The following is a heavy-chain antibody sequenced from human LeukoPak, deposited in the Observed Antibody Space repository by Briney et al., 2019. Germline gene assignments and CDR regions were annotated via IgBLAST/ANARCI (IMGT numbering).Heavy chain of an antibody. CDR3: ASGGDWNYGGYHFDY. CDR1: GGSISSYY. Sequence: SETLSLTCTVSGGSISSYYWSWIRQPPGKGLEWIGYIYYSGSTNYNPSLKSRVTISVDTSKNQFSLKLSSVTAADTAVYYCASGGDWNYGGYHFDYWGQGTLVTVSS. D-gene: IGHD1-7*01. CDR2: IYYSGST. J-gene: IGHJ4*02. V-gene: IGHV4-59*01.